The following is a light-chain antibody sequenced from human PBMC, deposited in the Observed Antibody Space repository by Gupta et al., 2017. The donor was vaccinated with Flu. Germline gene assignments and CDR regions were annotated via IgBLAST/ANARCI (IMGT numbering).Light chain of an antibody. CDR2: LGS. CDR3: MQALQTPRT. Sequence: DIVMTQSPLSLPVTPGEPASISCRSSQSRLHSNGYNYLDWYLQKPGQSPQLLIYLGSNRASGVPDRFSGSGSDTDCTLKISRVEAEDVGVYYCMQALQTPRTFGQGTKVEIK. V-gene: IGKV2-28*01. CDR1: QSRLHSNGYNY. J-gene: IGKJ1*01.